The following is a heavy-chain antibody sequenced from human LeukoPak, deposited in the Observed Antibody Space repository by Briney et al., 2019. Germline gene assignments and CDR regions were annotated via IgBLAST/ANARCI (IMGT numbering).Heavy chain of an antibody. D-gene: IGHD6-6*01. J-gene: IGHJ4*02. V-gene: IGHV4-59*08. Sequence: PSETLSLTCTVSGGSISSYYWSWIRQPPGKGLEWIGYIYYSGSTNYNPSLKSRVTISVDTSKNQFSLKLSSVTAADTAVYYCARASARPRYYFDYWGQGTLVTVSS. CDR3: ARASARPRYYFDY. CDR1: GGSISSYY. CDR2: IYYSGST.